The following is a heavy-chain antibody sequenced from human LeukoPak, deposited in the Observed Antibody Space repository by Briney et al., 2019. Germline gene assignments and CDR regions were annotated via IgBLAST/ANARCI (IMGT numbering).Heavy chain of an antibody. CDR1: GGSFSGYY. CDR2: INHSGST. D-gene: IGHD6-19*01. J-gene: IGHJ4*02. Sequence: SETLSLTCAVYGGSFSGYYWSWIRQPPGKGLEWIGEINHSGSTNYNPSLKSRVTISVDTSKNQFSLKLSSVTAADTAVYYCARHSSGWFFDYWGQGTLVTVSS. CDR3: ARHSSGWFFDY. V-gene: IGHV4-34*01.